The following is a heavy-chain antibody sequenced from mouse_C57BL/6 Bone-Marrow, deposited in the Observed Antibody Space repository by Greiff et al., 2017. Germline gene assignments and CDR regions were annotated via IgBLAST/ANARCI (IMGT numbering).Heavy chain of an antibody. D-gene: IGHD1-1*01. Sequence: QVQLQQPGAELVKPGASVKLSCKASGYTFTSYWMQWVKQRPGQGLEWIGEIDPSDSYTNYNQKFKGKATLTVDTSSSTAYMQLSSLTSEDSAVYYWARGDYFGSPYAMDYWGQGTSVTVSS. CDR3: ARGDYFGSPYAMDY. CDR1: GYTFTSYW. CDR2: IDPSDSYT. J-gene: IGHJ4*01. V-gene: IGHV1-50*01.